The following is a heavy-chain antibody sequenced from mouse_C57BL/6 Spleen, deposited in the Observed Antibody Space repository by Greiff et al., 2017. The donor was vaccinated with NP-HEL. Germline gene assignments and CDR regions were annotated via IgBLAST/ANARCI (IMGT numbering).Heavy chain of an antibody. CDR2: IYPGDGDT. CDR3: ASYYGSSYDAMDY. V-gene: IGHV1-82*01. Sequence: VKLMESGPELVKPGASVKISCKASGYAFSSSWMNWVKQRPGKGLEWIGRIYPGDGDTNYNGKFKGKATLTADKSSSTAYMQLSSLTSEDSAVYFCASYYGSSYDAMDYWGQGTSVTVSS. D-gene: IGHD1-1*01. J-gene: IGHJ4*01. CDR1: GYAFSSSW.